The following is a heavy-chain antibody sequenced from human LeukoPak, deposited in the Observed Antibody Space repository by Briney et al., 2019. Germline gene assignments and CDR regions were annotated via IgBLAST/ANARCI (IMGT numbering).Heavy chain of an antibody. D-gene: IGHD1-26*01. V-gene: IGHV1-46*01. CDR3: ARDGPYSGSYN. J-gene: IGHJ4*02. Sequence: ASVTVSCKPSGYTFPSYYLHWLRPAPGQGLEWMGIINPSGGSTSYAQKFQGRVTMTRDTSTSTVYMELSSLRSEDTAVYYCARDGPYSGSYNWGQGTLVTVSS. CDR1: GYTFPSYY. CDR2: INPSGGST.